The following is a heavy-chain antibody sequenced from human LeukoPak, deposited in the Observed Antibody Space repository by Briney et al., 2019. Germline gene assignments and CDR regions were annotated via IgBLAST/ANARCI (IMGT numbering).Heavy chain of an antibody. CDR1: GFTFSSYG. D-gene: IGHD1-14*01. J-gene: IGHJ3*02. Sequence: GGSLRLSCAASGFTFSSYGMHWVRQAPGKGLEWVAFIRYDGSNKYYADSVKGRFTISRDNSKNTLYLQMNSLRAEDTAVYYCAKDPREKGVTGDAFDIWGQGTMVTVS. CDR3: AKDPREKGVTGDAFDI. V-gene: IGHV3-30*02. CDR2: IRYDGSNK.